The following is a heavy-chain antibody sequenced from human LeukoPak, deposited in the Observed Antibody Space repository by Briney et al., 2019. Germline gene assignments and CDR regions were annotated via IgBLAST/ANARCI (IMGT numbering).Heavy chain of an antibody. CDR1: GGSFSGYY. J-gene: IGHJ4*02. CDR3: ARHLSHGGKTRYYFDY. Sequence: SETLSLTCAVYGGSFSGYYWSWIRQPPGKGLEWIGEINHSGSTNYNPSLKSRVTISVDTSKNQFSLKLSSVTAADTAVYYCARHLSHGGKTRYYFDYWGQGTLVTVSS. D-gene: IGHD4-23*01. CDR2: INHSGST. V-gene: IGHV4-34*01.